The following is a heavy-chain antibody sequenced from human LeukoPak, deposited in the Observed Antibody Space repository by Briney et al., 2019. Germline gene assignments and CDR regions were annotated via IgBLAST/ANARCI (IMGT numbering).Heavy chain of an antibody. V-gene: IGHV3-21*01. CDR3: AKFLWFGELWNS. Sequence: PGGSLRLSCAASGFTFSSYSINWVRQAPGKGLEWVSSISTSSSDIYYADSVKGRFTISRDNSKNTLYLQMNSLRAEDTAVYYCAKFLWFGELWNSWGQGTLVTVSS. J-gene: IGHJ5*02. CDR2: ISTSSSDI. D-gene: IGHD3-10*01. CDR1: GFTFSSYS.